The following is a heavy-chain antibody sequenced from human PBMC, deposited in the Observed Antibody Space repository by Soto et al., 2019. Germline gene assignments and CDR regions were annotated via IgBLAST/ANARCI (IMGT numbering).Heavy chain of an antibody. CDR3: ARANDYGDYIPDAFDI. CDR1: GFTFSSYA. Sequence: GGSLRLSCAASGFTFSSYAMHWVRQAPGKGLEWVAVISYDGSNKYYADSVKGRFTISRDNSKNTLYLQMNSLRAEYTAVYYCARANDYGDYIPDAFDIWGQGTMVTVSS. D-gene: IGHD4-17*01. V-gene: IGHV3-30-3*01. J-gene: IGHJ3*02. CDR2: ISYDGSNK.